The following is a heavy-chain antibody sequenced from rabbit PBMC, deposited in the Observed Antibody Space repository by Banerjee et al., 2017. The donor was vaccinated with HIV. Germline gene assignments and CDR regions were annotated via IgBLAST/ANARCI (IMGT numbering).Heavy chain of an antibody. CDR2: IYADNGST. Sequence: QSLEESGGDLVRPGASLTLTCTASEFSFSTYHMGWVRQAPGKGLEWIGDIYADNGSTYYASWAKGRFTISKTSPTTVTLQMTSLTAADTATYFCARGVGYAAYGYDGFNLWGPGTLVTVS. J-gene: IGHJ4*01. V-gene: IGHV1S40*01. D-gene: IGHD6-1*01. CDR3: ARGVGYAAYGYDGFNL. CDR1: EFSFSTYH.